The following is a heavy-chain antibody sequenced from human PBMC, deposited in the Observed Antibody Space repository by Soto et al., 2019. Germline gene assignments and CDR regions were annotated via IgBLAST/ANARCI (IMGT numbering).Heavy chain of an antibody. CDR3: ATAPYSSTSVEF. CDR2: FDPDAGET. CDR1: GYSLSEIS. J-gene: IGHJ4*02. Sequence: LVQSGAEVKKPGASVKVSCKVTGYSLSEISMHWVRRSPGKGLEWMGGFDPDAGETIYAQQFQDRVTMTEDTPTDSAYTELSSLRSDDTAVYFCATAPYSSTSVEFWGQGTRVTVSS. D-gene: IGHD6-6*01. V-gene: IGHV1-24*01.